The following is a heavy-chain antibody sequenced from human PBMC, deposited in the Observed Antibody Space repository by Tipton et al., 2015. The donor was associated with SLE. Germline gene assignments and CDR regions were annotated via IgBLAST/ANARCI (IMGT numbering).Heavy chain of an antibody. V-gene: IGHV4-59*01. CDR2: IYYSGTT. CDR1: GGSIGTDY. D-gene: IGHD1-1*01. Sequence: TLSLTCTVSGGSIGTDYWSWIRQPPGKGLEWIGYIYYSGTTNYNPSLKSRVTISVDTSQNQLSLRLSSVTAADTAVYYCARVHWKGDAFDIWGQGTMVTVSS. J-gene: IGHJ3*02. CDR3: ARVHWKGDAFDI.